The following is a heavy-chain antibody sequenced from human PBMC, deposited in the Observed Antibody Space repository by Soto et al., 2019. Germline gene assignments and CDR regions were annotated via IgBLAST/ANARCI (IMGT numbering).Heavy chain of an antibody. Sequence: VASVKVSCKASGYTFTSYGISWVRQAPGQGLEWMGWISAYNGNTNYAQKLQGRVTMTTDTSTSTAYMELRSLRSDDTAVYYCARGQELPFSSSYMDVWGKGTTLPVSS. V-gene: IGHV1-18*01. CDR3: ARGQELPFSSSYMDV. D-gene: IGHD1-7*01. CDR2: ISAYNGNT. J-gene: IGHJ6*03. CDR1: GYTFTSYG.